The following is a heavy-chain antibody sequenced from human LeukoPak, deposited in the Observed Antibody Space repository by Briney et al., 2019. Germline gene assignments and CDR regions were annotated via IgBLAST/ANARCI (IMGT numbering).Heavy chain of an antibody. CDR1: GFTFDDYA. D-gene: IGHD6-13*01. J-gene: IGHJ6*02. CDR2: ISWNSGSI. Sequence: GGSLRLSCAASGFTFDDYAMHWVRHAPGKGLEWVSGISWNSGSIGYADSVKGRFTISRDNAKNSLYLQMYSLRAEDAALYYCAKERAAAGTSPYYYYGMDVWGQGTTVTVSS. V-gene: IGHV3-9*01. CDR3: AKERAAAGTSPYYYYGMDV.